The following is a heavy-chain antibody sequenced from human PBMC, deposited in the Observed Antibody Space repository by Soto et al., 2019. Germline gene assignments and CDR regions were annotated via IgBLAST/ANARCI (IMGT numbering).Heavy chain of an antibody. CDR1: GGSFSGSY. CDR3: ADGFWSGHN. J-gene: IGHJ4*02. V-gene: IGHV4-34*01. D-gene: IGHD3-3*01. CDR2: INHSGIT. Sequence: QVQLQQWGAGLLKPSETLSLTCAVYGGSFSGSYWNWIRQPPGKGLEWIGEINHSGITHYNPSLETRVTISVDTSKNQFSLKLSSVTAADTAVYYCADGFWSGHNWGQGTLVTVST.